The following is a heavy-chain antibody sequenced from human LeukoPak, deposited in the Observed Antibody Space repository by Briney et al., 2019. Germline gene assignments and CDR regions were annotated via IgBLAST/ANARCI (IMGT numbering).Heavy chain of an antibody. J-gene: IGHJ2*01. D-gene: IGHD5-12*01. V-gene: IGHV1-18*01. CDR3: ARGSGYDSPYWYFDL. Sequence: ASVKVSCKACGYTVTSYGISWVRQAPGQGLEWMGWISAYNGNTNYAQKLQGRVTMTTDTSTSTAYMELRSLRSDDTAVYYCARGSGYDSPYWYFDLWGRGTLVTVSS. CDR2: ISAYNGNT. CDR1: GYTVTSYG.